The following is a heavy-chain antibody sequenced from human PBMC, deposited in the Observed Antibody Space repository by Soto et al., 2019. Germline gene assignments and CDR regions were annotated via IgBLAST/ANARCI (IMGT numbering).Heavy chain of an antibody. Sequence: QVRLQESGPGLLRPSETLSLTCTVSGASLGGYYWSWIRQPPGRGLELIAYISYNGGTYYNPSLTSRVTVSVDTSKNRFSLKLPSVTAADTAMYFCARAPVEVRGVFGSYYNFYYGMDVWGQGTTVTVSS. CDR3: ARAPVEVRGVFGSYYNFYYGMDV. D-gene: IGHD3-10*01. CDR2: ISYNGGT. J-gene: IGHJ6*02. V-gene: IGHV4-59*01. CDR1: GASLGGYY.